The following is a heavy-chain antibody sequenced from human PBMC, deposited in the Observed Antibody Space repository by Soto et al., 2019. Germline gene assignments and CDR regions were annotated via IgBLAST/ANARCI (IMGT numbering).Heavy chain of an antibody. Sequence: PVGSLRVSCAASGFTFSSYAMSWVRQAPGKGLEWVSAISGSGGSTYYADSVKGRFTISRDNSKNTLYLQMNSLRAEDTAVYYCASTRASYYYYGMDVWGQGTTVTVSS. V-gene: IGHV3-23*01. CDR1: GFTFSSYA. CDR2: ISGSGGST. CDR3: ASTRASYYYYGMDV. J-gene: IGHJ6*02.